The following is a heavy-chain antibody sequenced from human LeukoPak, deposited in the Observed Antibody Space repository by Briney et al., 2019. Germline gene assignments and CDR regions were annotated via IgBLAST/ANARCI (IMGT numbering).Heavy chain of an antibody. CDR3: AKLGGYYYDSSGYYSPPDY. CDR1: GFTFNNYA. Sequence: GGSLRLSCAASGFTFNNYAMNWVRQVPGKGLEWVSAISCSNGSTYYADSVKGRFTISRDNSKNTLYLQMNSLRAEDTAVYYCAKLGGYYYDSSGYYSPPDYWGQGTLVTVSS. CDR2: ISCSNGST. J-gene: IGHJ4*02. V-gene: IGHV3-23*01. D-gene: IGHD3-22*01.